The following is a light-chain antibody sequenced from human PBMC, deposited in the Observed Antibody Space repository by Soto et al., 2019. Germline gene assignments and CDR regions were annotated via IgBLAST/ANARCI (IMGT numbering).Light chain of an antibody. J-gene: IGKJ1*01. Sequence: IPMTQVPFALSASLGDMANIPCPASQNIGPALAWYQQKPGKAPHLLIYRASILESGVPSRFSGSGSGTDFTLTISSLQREDFATYYCQQSYSSSEWTCGQGTKGDIK. CDR3: QQSYSSSEWT. CDR1: QNIGPA. CDR2: RAS. V-gene: IGKV1-5*03.